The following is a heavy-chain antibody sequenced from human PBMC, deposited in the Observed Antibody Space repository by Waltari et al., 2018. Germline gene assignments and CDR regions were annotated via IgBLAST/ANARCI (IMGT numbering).Heavy chain of an antibody. D-gene: IGHD3-10*01. V-gene: IGHV4-34*01. CDR1: GGSFSGYY. Sequence: QVQLQQWGAGLLKPSETLSLTGAVYGGSFSGYYWSWIRQPPGKGLEWIGEINHSGSTNYNPSLKSRVTISVDTSKNQFSLKLSSVTAADTAVYYCASFGRVWVRGVAGYYGMDVWGQGTTVTVSS. J-gene: IGHJ6*02. CDR2: INHSGST. CDR3: ASFGRVWVRGVAGYYGMDV.